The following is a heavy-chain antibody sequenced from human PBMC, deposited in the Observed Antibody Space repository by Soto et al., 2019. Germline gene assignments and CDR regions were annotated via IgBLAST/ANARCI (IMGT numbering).Heavy chain of an antibody. Sequence: QVELVESGLGVVQPGRSLRLSCSAAGFTFKNFGMWWFRQAPGKGLEWVSVVSYDGKNKYYWECGKGRFTISRDNSKNTLYLQMNSLRVEDTALYFCAKVLPVDASDLWGHGAMVIVSS. CDR1: GFTFKNFG. V-gene: IGHV3-30*18. CDR3: AKVLPVDASDL. J-gene: IGHJ3*01. CDR2: VSYDGKNK.